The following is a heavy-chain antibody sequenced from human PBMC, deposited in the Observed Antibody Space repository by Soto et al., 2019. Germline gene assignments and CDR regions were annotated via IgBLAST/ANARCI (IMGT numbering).Heavy chain of an antibody. Sequence: SETLSLTCSVSGGSIRTSTYYWGWIRQPPGGILEWIGSVYYSGSAHYSPSLKSRVTISVDTSKNQFSLKLTSLTAADTAVYYCARDSARQGLFDYWGQGTLVTVSS. CDR2: VYYSGSA. CDR3: ARDSARQGLFDY. J-gene: IGHJ4*02. CDR1: GGSIRTSTYY. D-gene: IGHD1-26*01. V-gene: IGHV4-39*07.